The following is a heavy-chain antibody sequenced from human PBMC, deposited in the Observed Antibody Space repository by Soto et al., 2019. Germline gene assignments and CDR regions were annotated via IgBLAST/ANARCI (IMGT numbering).Heavy chain of an antibody. Sequence: SETLSLTCAVYGGSFSGYYWNWIRQPPGKGLEWIGEINHSGSTNYNPSLKSRVTISVDTSKIQFSLKLSFVTAADTALYYCARQKPSYDSSGYYYVFDPWGQGTLVTVS. CDR1: GGSFSGYY. CDR3: ARQKPSYDSSGYYYVFDP. J-gene: IGHJ5*02. V-gene: IGHV4-34*01. D-gene: IGHD3-22*01. CDR2: INHSGST.